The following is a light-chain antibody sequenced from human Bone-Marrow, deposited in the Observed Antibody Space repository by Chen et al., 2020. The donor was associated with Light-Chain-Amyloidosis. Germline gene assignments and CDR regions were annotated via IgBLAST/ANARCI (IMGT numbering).Light chain of an antibody. V-gene: IGLV3-21*02. CDR3: QVWDRSSDRPV. CDR2: DDS. Sequence: SYVLTQPSSVSAAPGPTATLAGGVNNIGSTSVHWYQQTPGQAPLLVFYDDSDRPSGIPERLSGSNSGNTATLTISRVEAGDEADYYCQVWDRSSDRPVFGGGTKLTVL. J-gene: IGLJ3*02. CDR1: NIGSTS.